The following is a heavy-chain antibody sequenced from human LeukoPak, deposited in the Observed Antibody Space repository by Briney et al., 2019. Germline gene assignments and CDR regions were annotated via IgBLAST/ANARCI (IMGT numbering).Heavy chain of an antibody. CDR2: ISAYNGNT. CDR3: ARLEGGIRGYSGYYFDY. D-gene: IGHD5-12*01. CDR1: GYTFTSYG. Sequence: ASVKVSCKASGYTFTSYGISWVRQAPGQGLEWMGWISAYNGNTNYAQKLQGRVTMTRDTSTSTVYMELSSLRSEDTAVYYCARLEGGIRGYSGYYFDYWGQGTLVTVSS. J-gene: IGHJ4*02. V-gene: IGHV1-18*04.